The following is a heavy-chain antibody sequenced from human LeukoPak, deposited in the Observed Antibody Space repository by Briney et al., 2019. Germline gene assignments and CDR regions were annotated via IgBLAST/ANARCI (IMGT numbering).Heavy chain of an antibody. CDR3: ARDFDLDGSGSRYYSGMDV. CDR2: VSSSSSYI. D-gene: IGHD3-10*01. J-gene: IGHJ6*02. Sequence: PGGSLRLSCAASGFMFSTSSMNWVRQAPGKGLEWVSSVSSSSSYIYYADPVKGRFTISRDNAKNSLYLHMNSLRAEDTAVYYCARDFDLDGSGSRYYSGMDVWGQGTTVTVSS. V-gene: IGHV3-21*01. CDR1: GFMFSTSS.